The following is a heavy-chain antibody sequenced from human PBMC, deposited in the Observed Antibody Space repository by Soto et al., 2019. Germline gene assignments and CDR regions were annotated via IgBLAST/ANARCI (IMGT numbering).Heavy chain of an antibody. CDR3: AKENRGYENDAFNF. D-gene: IGHD5-12*01. CDR2: ITWNSGSV. CDR1: GFTFDDYG. J-gene: IGHJ3*01. Sequence: EVQLVESGGGLVQPGRSLRLSCVASGFTFDDYGLHWVRQTPEKGLEWVSSITWNSGSVFYADSVKGRFTISRDNAKNSRYLQMNGLRVEDTALYYCAKENRGYENDAFNFRAQGTMVTVSS. V-gene: IGHV3-9*01.